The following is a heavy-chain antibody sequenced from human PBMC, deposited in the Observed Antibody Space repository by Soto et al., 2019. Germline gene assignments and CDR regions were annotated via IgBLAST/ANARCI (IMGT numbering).Heavy chain of an antibody. CDR2: ISYDGSNK. V-gene: IGHV3-30*18. Sequence: QVQLVESGGGVVQPGRSLRLSCAASGFTFGSYGMHWVRQAPGKGLEWVAVISYDGSNKYYADSVKGRFTISRDNSKNTLYLQMNSLRAEDTAVYYCAKSTYNGYPFDYWGQGTLVTVSS. CDR3: AKSTYNGYPFDY. J-gene: IGHJ4*02. D-gene: IGHD5-12*01. CDR1: GFTFGSYG.